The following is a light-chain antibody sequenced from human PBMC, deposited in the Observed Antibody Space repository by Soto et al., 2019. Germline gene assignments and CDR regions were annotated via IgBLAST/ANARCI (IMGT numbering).Light chain of an antibody. CDR3: QQSYTTPFT. V-gene: IGKV1-39*01. J-gene: IGKJ3*01. Sequence: QMTQSPSSLPASVGDRVTITCRASQSVGRYLNWYQQKPGKAPKLLICDASSLQSGVPSRFSGSGSGTDFTLTISSLQPEDFATYYCQQSYTTPFTFGPGTKVDIK. CDR1: QSVGRY. CDR2: DAS.